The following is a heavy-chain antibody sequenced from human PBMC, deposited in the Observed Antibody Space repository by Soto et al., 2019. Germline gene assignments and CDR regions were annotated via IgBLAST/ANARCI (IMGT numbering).Heavy chain of an antibody. CDR3: AKEYSTSFDY. V-gene: IGHV3-23*01. CDR1: GFTFSNYA. Sequence: GGSLRLSCAASGFTFSNYAMNWVRLAPGKGLEWVSAISAGGSNTDYADSVKGRFTISSDNSKNTLYLQMNSLRAEDTAVYYCAKEYSTSFDYWGQGTLVTVSS. D-gene: IGHD6-6*01. J-gene: IGHJ4*02. CDR2: ISAGGSNT.